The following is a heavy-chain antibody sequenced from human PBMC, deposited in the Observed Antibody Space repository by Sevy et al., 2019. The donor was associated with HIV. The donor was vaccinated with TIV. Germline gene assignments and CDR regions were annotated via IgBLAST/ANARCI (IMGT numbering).Heavy chain of an antibody. Sequence: GGSLRLSCAASGFSLSDHAVSWVRQTPGKGLEWLAVISYNGRNQYYADSVKGRFTISKEDSKNTLYLQLNSLRAEDTAVYYCVRFVGYCSGGRCSIIDFWGQGTLVTVSS. J-gene: IGHJ4*02. CDR3: VRFVGYCSGGRCSIIDF. D-gene: IGHD2-15*01. CDR1: GFSLSDHA. CDR2: ISYNGRNQ. V-gene: IGHV3-30*04.